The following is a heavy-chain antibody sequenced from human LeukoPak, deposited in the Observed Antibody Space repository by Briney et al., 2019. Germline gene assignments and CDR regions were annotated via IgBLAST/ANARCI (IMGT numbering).Heavy chain of an antibody. CDR2: IKQDGSEK. CDR1: GFTFSSYW. V-gene: IGHV3-7*01. CDR3: ARDLIAAAGWGDALDI. Sequence: HPGGSLRLSCAASGFTFSSYWMSWVRQAPGKGLEWVANIKQDGSEKYYVDSVKGRFTISRDNAKNSLYLQMNSLRAEDTAVYYCARDLIAAAGWGDALDIWGQGTMVTVSS. D-gene: IGHD6-13*01. J-gene: IGHJ3*02.